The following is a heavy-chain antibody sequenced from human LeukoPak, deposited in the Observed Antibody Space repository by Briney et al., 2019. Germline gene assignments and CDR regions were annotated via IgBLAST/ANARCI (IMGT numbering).Heavy chain of an antibody. J-gene: IGHJ4*02. CDR1: GFTFSSYG. V-gene: IGHV3-30*02. CDR2: IRYDGSNK. CDR3: AKGFPMVRGVIIDY. Sequence: GGSLRLSCAASGFTFSSYGMHWVRQAPGKGLEWVAFIRYDGSNKYYADSAKGRFTISRDNSKNTLYLQMNSLRAEDTAVYYCAKGFPMVRGVIIDYWGQGTLVTVSS. D-gene: IGHD3-10*01.